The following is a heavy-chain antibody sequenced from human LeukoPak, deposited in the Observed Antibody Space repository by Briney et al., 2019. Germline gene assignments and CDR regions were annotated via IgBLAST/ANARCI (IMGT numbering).Heavy chain of an antibody. Sequence: SETLSLTCIVSGGSISSNSHYWGWIRQPPGKGLEWIGSIYSSGSTNYNPSLKSRVTISVDTSKNQFSLKLSSVTAADTAVYYCARGRRGLIAAAGSGRGGLFDYWGQGTLVTVSS. CDR2: IYSSGST. D-gene: IGHD6-13*01. V-gene: IGHV4-39*07. CDR3: ARGRRGLIAAAGSGRGGLFDY. J-gene: IGHJ4*02. CDR1: GGSISSNSHY.